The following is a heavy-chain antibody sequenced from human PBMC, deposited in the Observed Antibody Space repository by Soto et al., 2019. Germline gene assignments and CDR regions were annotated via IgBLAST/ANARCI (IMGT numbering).Heavy chain of an antibody. Sequence: SETLSLTCTVSGGSISSGDYYWSWIRQPPGKGLEWIGYIYYSGSTYYNPSLKSRVTISVDTSKNQFSLKLSSVTAADTAVYYCARKQWLVLPFDYWGQGTLVTVSS. D-gene: IGHD6-19*01. CDR2: IYYSGST. CDR3: ARKQWLVLPFDY. J-gene: IGHJ4*02. CDR1: GGSISSGDYY. V-gene: IGHV4-30-4*01.